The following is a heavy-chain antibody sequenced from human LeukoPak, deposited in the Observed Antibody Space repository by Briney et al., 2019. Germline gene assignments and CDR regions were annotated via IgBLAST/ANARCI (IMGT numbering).Heavy chain of an antibody. CDR3: ARVAPMTTVTTWAFDI. D-gene: IGHD4-17*01. CDR2: ISSSSSYI. J-gene: IGHJ3*02. CDR1: GFTFSSYS. Sequence: GGSLRLSCAASGFTFSSYSMNWVRQAPGKGLEWVSSISSSSSYIYYADSVKGRFTISRDNAKNSLYLQMNSLRAEDTAVYYCARVAPMTTVTTWAFDIWGQGTMVTVSS. V-gene: IGHV3-21*01.